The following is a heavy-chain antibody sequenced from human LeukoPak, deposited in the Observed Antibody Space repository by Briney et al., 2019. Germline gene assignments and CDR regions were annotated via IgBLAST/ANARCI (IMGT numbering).Heavy chain of an antibody. Sequence: SETLSLTCTVSGGSISSYYWSWIRQPPGKGLEWIGYIYYRGSTNYNPSLKSRVTISVDTSKNQFSLKLSAVTAADTAVYYCARATRRVNYFDYWGQGTLVTVSS. V-gene: IGHV4-59*01. J-gene: IGHJ4*02. CDR3: ARATRRVNYFDY. CDR2: IYYRGST. CDR1: GGSISSYY. D-gene: IGHD1/OR15-1a*01.